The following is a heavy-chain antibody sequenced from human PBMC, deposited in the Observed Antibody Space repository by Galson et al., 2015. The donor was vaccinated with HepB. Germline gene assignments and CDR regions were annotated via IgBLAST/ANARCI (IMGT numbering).Heavy chain of an antibody. V-gene: IGHV3-15*01. CDR3: ASMDYAHDY. J-gene: IGHJ4*02. CDR2: IKSKSDSATT. CDR1: GFTFSNAW. Sequence: SLRLSCAASGFTFSNAWMSWVRQAPGKGLEWVGRIKSKSDSATTDYAAPVKGRFTIPRDDSKNALYLQMNNLKTDDTAVYYCASMDYAHDYWGQGTLVTVSS. D-gene: IGHD4-17*01.